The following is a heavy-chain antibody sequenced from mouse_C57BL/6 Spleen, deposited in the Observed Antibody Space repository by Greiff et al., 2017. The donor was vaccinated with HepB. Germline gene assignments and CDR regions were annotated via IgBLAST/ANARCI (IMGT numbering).Heavy chain of an antibody. V-gene: IGHV5-15*01. Sequence: DVKLQESGGGLVQPGGSLKLSCAASGFTFSDYGMAWVRQAPRKGPEWVAFISNLAYSIYYADTVTGRFTISRENAKNTLYLEMSSLRSEDTAMYYCARLRVTDAMDYWGQGTSVTVSS. D-gene: IGHD2-2*01. CDR2: ISNLAYSI. J-gene: IGHJ4*01. CDR1: GFTFSDYG. CDR3: ARLRVTDAMDY.